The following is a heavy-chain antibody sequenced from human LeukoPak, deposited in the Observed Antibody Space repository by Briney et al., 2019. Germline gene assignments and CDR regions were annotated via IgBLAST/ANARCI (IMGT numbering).Heavy chain of an antibody. V-gene: IGHV3-48*03. J-gene: IGHJ4*02. D-gene: IGHD4-11*01. CDR2: ITSSGSTI. CDR1: VFTFSSYE. CDR3: VREGPPQSSLYYFDY. Sequence: GGSLRLSCAASVFTFSSYEMNWVRQAPGKGLEWVSYITSSGSTIYYADSVKGRFTISRDNAKNSLYLQMNSLTAEDTAVYYCVREGPPQSSLYYFDYWGQGTLVTVSS.